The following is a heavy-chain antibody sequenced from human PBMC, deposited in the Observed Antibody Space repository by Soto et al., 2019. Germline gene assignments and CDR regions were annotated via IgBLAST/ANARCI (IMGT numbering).Heavy chain of an antibody. CDR2: IHYSGRT. D-gene: IGHD3-22*01. Sequence: SETLSLTCAVSGGSITSGAYYWTWIRQHPGKGLEWIAYIHYSGRTYYNPSLKSRVTISVDTSNNQFSLKLSSVTAADTAAYYCARYYFDSSGYSNWFGPWGQGTLVTV. CDR3: ARYYFDSSGYSNWFGP. CDR1: GGSITSGAYY. V-gene: IGHV4-31*11. J-gene: IGHJ5*02.